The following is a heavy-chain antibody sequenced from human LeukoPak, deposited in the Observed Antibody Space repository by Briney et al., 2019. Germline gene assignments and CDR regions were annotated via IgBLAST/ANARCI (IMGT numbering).Heavy chain of an antibody. CDR2: IYYSGDT. CDR3: VRGPYGASISKWFDP. CDR1: GGSISSYS. D-gene: IGHD4/OR15-4a*01. V-gene: IGHV4-59*01. Sequence: PSETLSLTCTVSGGSISSYSWSWIRQSPGGGLEGIGYIYYSGDTAYNPSLRSRVTLSVDTSKNQFSLQLRSVTTADTAVYYCVRGPYGASISKWFDPWGQGTQVIVSP. J-gene: IGHJ5*02.